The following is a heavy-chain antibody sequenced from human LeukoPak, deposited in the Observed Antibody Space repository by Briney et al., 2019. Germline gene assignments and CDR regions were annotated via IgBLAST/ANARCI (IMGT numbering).Heavy chain of an antibody. CDR3: AKDPMVAATPAML. Sequence: GGSLRLSCAASGFTFSSYAMSWVRQAPGKGLEWVSTISESGANTHYAASVKGRFTISRDDSKNTLYLQMNSLRAEDTAVYYCAKDPMVAATPAMLGGQGTLVTVSS. D-gene: IGHD2-15*01. J-gene: IGHJ4*02. CDR2: ISESGANT. CDR1: GFTFSSYA. V-gene: IGHV3-23*01.